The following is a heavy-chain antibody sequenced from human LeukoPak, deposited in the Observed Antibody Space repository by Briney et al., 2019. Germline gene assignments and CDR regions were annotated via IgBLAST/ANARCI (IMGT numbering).Heavy chain of an antibody. J-gene: IGHJ4*02. V-gene: IGHV3-23*01. CDR2: ISNNGGYT. CDR3: AKQLGYCSDGSCYFPY. Sequence: HPGRSLRLSCVASGFTFSSYGMHWVRQAPGKGLEWVSAISNNGGYTYYADSVQGRFTISRDNSKSTLCLQMNSLRAEDTAVYYCAKQLGYCSDGSCYFPYWGQGTLVTVSS. D-gene: IGHD2-15*01. CDR1: GFTFSSYG.